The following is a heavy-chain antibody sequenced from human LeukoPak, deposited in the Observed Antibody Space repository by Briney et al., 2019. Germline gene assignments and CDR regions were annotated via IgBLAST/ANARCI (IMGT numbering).Heavy chain of an antibody. CDR2: ILGSGGST. CDR1: GFTFSNYA. Sequence: GGSLRLSCAASGFTFSNYAMSWVRQAPGKGLEWVSAILGSGGSTYYADSVNGRFTVSRDNSKSTLYLQMNSLRAEDTALYYCAKWGDYDVLTGYYVPDYWGQGTLVTVSS. D-gene: IGHD3-9*01. V-gene: IGHV3-23*01. CDR3: AKWGDYDVLTGYYVPDY. J-gene: IGHJ4*02.